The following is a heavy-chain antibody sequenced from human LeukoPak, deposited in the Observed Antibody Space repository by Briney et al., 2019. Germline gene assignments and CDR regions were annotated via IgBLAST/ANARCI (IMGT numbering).Heavy chain of an antibody. Sequence: GGSLRLSCAASGFTFSSYSVNWVRQAPGKGLEWVSSISSSSSYIYYADSVKGRFTISRDNAKNSLYLQMNSLRAEDTAVYYCARSGTTGTTRWFDPWGQGTLVTVSS. CDR3: ARSGTTGTTRWFDP. D-gene: IGHD1-1*01. CDR1: GFTFSSYS. J-gene: IGHJ5*02. CDR2: ISSSSSYI. V-gene: IGHV3-21*01.